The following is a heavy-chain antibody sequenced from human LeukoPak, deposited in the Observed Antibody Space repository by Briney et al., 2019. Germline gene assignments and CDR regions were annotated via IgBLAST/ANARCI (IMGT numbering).Heavy chain of an antibody. V-gene: IGHV3-13*01. J-gene: IGHJ4*02. D-gene: IGHD1-26*01. Sequence: GGSLRLSCAASGFNFNNYDFHCVRQVAGKRLEWVAGIGTVADTFYPDSVMGRFTISRENAKNSFYLQMNSLRAGDTAVYYCARGWGGHGRSWGALDFWGQGILVTVSS. CDR2: IGTVADT. CDR3: ARGWGGHGRSWGALDF. CDR1: GFNFNNYD.